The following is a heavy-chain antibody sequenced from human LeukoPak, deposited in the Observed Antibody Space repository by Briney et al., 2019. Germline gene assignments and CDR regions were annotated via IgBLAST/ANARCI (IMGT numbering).Heavy chain of an antibody. Sequence: PSQTLSLTCTVSGGSISSGDYYWSWIRQPPGKGLEWIGYIYYSGSTYYNPSLKSRVTISVDTSKSQFSLKLSSVTAADTAVYYCARGDYYGSSGPDPWGQGTLVTVSS. J-gene: IGHJ5*02. CDR2: IYYSGST. V-gene: IGHV4-30-4*01. D-gene: IGHD3-22*01. CDR3: ARGDYYGSSGPDP. CDR1: GGSISSGDYY.